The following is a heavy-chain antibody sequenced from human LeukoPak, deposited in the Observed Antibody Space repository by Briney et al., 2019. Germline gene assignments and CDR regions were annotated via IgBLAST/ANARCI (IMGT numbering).Heavy chain of an antibody. CDR2: INHSGST. CDR3: ARGKVVVPAATNWFDP. V-gene: IGHV4-34*01. Sequence: SETLSLTCAVYGGSFSGYYWSWIRQPPGKGLEWIGEINHSGSTNYNPYLKSRVTISVDTSKNQFSLKLSSVTAADTAVYYCARGKVVVPAATNWFDPWGEGTLVTVSS. J-gene: IGHJ5*02. D-gene: IGHD2-2*01. CDR1: GGSFSGYY.